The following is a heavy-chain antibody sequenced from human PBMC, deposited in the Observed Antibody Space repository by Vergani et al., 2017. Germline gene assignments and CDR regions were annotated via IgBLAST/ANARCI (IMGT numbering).Heavy chain of an antibody. CDR3: ARVPYGSGSVRD. CDR1: SGSFSSGGYY. D-gene: IGHD3-10*01. CDR2: IYYSGST. J-gene: IGHJ4*02. V-gene: IGHV4-31*11. Sequence: QVQLQQWGAGLLKPSETLSLTCAVYSGSFSSGGYYWSWIRQHPGKGLEWIGYIYYSGSTYYNPSLKSRVTISVDTSKNQFSLKLSSVTAADTAVYYCARVPYGSGSVRDWGQGTLVTVSS.